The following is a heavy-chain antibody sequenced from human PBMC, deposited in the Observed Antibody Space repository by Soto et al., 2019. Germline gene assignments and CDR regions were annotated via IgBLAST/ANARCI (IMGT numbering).Heavy chain of an antibody. CDR2: ISYDGSNK. CDR3: ARDLDGRTYYFDY. J-gene: IGHJ4*02. Sequence: GSLRLSCAASGFTFSSYAMHWVRQAPGKGLEWVAVISYDGSNKYYADSVKGRFTISRDNSKNTLYLQMNSLRAEDTAVYYCARDLDGRTYYFDYWGQGTLVTVSS. CDR1: GFTFSSYA. V-gene: IGHV3-30-3*01. D-gene: IGHD1-7*01.